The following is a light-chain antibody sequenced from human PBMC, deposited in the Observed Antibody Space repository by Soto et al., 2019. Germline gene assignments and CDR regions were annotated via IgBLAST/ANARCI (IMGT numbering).Light chain of an antibody. V-gene: IGKV1-9*01. CDR3: QQLNSYPIT. CDR1: QGINTF. CDR2: AAS. Sequence: SQLTQSPSSLSASVGDRVTITCRASQGINTFLAWYQQKAGKAPKLLIYAASTLQSGVPSRFSGSGSGTDFTLTISSLQSEDFATYYCQQLNSYPITFGQGTKVDIK. J-gene: IGKJ1*01.